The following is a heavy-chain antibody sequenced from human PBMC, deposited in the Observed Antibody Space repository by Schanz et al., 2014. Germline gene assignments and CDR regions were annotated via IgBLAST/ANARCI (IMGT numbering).Heavy chain of an antibody. CDR1: GFTFSDYY. CDR2: ISNSGTTI. D-gene: IGHD6-19*01. J-gene: IGHJ6*03. CDR3: ARDHQWLARYYMDV. Sequence: VQLLESGGGLAQPGGSLRLSCAASGFTFSDYYMSWIRQAPGKGLEWVSYISNSGTTIYYADSVKGRFTISRDNAKNSLYLQMNSLRAEDTAVYYCARDHQWLARYYMDVWGKGTTVTVSS. V-gene: IGHV3-11*04.